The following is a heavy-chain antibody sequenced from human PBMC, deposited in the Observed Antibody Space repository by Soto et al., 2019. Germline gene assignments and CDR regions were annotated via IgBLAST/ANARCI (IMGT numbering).Heavy chain of an antibody. J-gene: IGHJ4*02. V-gene: IGHV4-39*01. CDR2: VYYRGTT. CDR3: VRHQRYSSGWYIDY. CDR1: GGSINSNNYY. D-gene: IGHD6-19*01. Sequence: LSLTCTVSGGSINSNNYYWGWIRQPPGKGLEWIGNVYYRGTTYYNPSLKGRVTISVDTSKNQFSLKLSSVTAADTAVFFCVRHQRYSSGWYIDYWGQGTLVTVSS.